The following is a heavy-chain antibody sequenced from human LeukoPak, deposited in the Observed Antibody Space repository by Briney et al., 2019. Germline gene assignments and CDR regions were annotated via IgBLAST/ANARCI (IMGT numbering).Heavy chain of an antibody. Sequence: PGRSLRLSCAASGFTFIRYSMHWVRQPPGKGLEWVAVTSYDESVKYYSDSVKGRFTISRDNAKNSLYLQMNSLRAEDTAVYYCARRWWQQLVVTLFDYWGQGTLVTVSS. D-gene: IGHD6-13*01. CDR1: GFTFIRYS. V-gene: IGHV3-30-3*01. CDR2: TSYDESVK. J-gene: IGHJ4*02. CDR3: ARRWWQQLVVTLFDY.